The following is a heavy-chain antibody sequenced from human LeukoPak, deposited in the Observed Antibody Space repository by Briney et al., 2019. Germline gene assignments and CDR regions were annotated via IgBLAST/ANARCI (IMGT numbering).Heavy chain of an antibody. CDR2: INHSGST. CDR3: ARGLRGYSYGTRAYFDY. Sequence: SETLSLTCAVYGGSFSGYYWSWLRQPPGKGLEWIGEINHSGSTNYNPSLKSRVTISVDTSKNQFSLKLSSVTAADTAVYYCARGLRGYSYGTRAYFDYWGQGTLVTVSS. J-gene: IGHJ4*02. V-gene: IGHV4-34*01. CDR1: GGSFSGYY. D-gene: IGHD5-18*01.